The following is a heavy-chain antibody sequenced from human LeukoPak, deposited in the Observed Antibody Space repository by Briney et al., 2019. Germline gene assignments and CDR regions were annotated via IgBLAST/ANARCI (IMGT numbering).Heavy chain of an antibody. CDR1: GGSFSGYY. CDR3: ASSWRLRTIEK. J-gene: IGHJ4*02. Sequence: SETLSLTCAVYGGSFSGYYWSWIRQPPGKGLEWIGEINHSGGTNYNPSLKSRVTISVDTSKNQFSLKLSSVTAADTAVYYCASSWRLRTIEKWGQGTLVTVSS. V-gene: IGHV4-34*01. D-gene: IGHD2-21*02. CDR2: INHSGGT.